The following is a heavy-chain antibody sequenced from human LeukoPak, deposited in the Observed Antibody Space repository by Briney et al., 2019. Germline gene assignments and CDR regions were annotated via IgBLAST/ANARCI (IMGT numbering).Heavy chain of an antibody. V-gene: IGHV1-18*01. CDR2: ISAYNGNT. Sequence: XSWVRQAPGQGLEWMGWISAYNGNTNYAQKLQGRVTMTTDTSTSTAYMELRSLRSDDTAVYYCARVSATVTIPWGQGTLVTVSS. J-gene: IGHJ5*02. D-gene: IGHD4-4*01. CDR3: ARVSATVTIP.